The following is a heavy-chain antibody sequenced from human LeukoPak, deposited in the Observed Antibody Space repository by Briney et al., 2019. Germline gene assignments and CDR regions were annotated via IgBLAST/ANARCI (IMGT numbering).Heavy chain of an antibody. CDR1: GFAFSNYG. CDR2: TSYDGSTK. J-gene: IGHJ4*02. CDR3: AKPADEHFDY. V-gene: IGHV3-30*18. Sequence: GGSLRLSCVVSGFAFSNYGMHWVRQAPGKGLEWVALTSYDGSTKYYADSVRGRFTISKDNSRNTVYLQMNSLKVEDTATYYCAKPADEHFDYWGQGTLVTVFS.